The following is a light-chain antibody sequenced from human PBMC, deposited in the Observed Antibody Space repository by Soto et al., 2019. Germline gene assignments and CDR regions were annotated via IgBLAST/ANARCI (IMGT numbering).Light chain of an antibody. CDR3: QQYCALPWT. CDR1: EDISVY. CDR2: AAS. Sequence: DIQMTQSPSSLSASVGDRVTITCQASEDISVYLSWYQHKPGKAPKLLIFAASRVEAGVPSRFSGSGSATDFTFTISSLQPEDFATYYCQQYCALPWTFGQGTKADIK. J-gene: IGKJ1*01. V-gene: IGKV1-33*01.